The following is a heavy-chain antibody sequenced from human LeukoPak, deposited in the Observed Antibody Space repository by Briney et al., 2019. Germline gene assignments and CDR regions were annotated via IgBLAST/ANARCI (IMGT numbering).Heavy chain of an antibody. V-gene: IGHV1-18*01. CDR3: AKYCSSGHCYIDGPDFDY. CDR2: ISAYNGDT. D-gene: IGHD2-15*01. J-gene: IGHJ4*02. CDR1: GGIFNSNA. Sequence: ASVKVSCKTSGGIFNSNAISWVRQAPGQGLEWMGWISAYNGDTYSAQKFQGRVTMTTDRSTSTSYMEWRRRRSDATAVYSCAKYCSSGHCYIDGPDFDYWGKGTLVTVSS.